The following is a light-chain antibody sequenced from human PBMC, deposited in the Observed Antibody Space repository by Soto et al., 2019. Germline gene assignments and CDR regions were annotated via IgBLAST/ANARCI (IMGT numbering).Light chain of an antibody. V-gene: IGKV3-15*01. CDR2: GAS. J-gene: IGKJ4*01. CDR3: QQYNDWPLT. Sequence: EVVMTQSPATLSVSPGERLTLSCRASQSVSSDLAWYQQKPGQAPRLLIYGASPRATGIPARFSGSGSGTEFTLTISSRQSEDFAVYYCQQYNDWPLTFGGGTKVEIK. CDR1: QSVSSD.